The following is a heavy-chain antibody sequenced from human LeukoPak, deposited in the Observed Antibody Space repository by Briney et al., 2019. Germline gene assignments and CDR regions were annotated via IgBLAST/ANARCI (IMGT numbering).Heavy chain of an antibody. Sequence: GGSLRLSCAASGFTFSSYSMNWVRQAPGKGLEWVSYISSSSSYIYYADSVKGRFTISRDNAKNSLYLQMNSLRAEDTAVYYCASSGWGAAGRFDYWGQGTLVTVSS. J-gene: IGHJ4*02. CDR2: ISSSSSYI. CDR3: ASSGWGAAGRFDY. V-gene: IGHV3-21*01. D-gene: IGHD6-13*01. CDR1: GFTFSSYS.